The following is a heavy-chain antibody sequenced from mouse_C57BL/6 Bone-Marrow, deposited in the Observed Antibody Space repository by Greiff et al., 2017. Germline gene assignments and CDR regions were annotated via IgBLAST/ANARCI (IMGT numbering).Heavy chain of an antibody. V-gene: IGHV3-6*01. CDR2: ISYDGSN. CDR1: GYSITSGYY. J-gene: IGHJ1*03. D-gene: IGHD1-1*01. Sequence: EVKLVESGPGLVKPSQSLSLTCSVTGYSITSGYYWNWIRQFPGNKLEWMGYISYDGSNNYNPSLKNRISITRDTSKNQFFLKLNSVTTEDTATYYCARGRNTVVGDFDVWGTGTTVTVSS. CDR3: ARGRNTVVGDFDV.